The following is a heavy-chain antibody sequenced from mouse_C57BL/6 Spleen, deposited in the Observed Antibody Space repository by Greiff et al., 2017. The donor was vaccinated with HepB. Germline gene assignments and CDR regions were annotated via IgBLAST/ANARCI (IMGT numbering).Heavy chain of an antibody. V-gene: IGHV1-81*01. CDR1: GYTFTSYG. CDR3: ARYYYGNWYLDV. J-gene: IGHJ1*03. D-gene: IGHD1-1*01. Sequence: VQLQESGAELARPGASVKLSCKASGYTFTSYGISWVKQRTGQGLEWIGEIYPRSGNTYYNEKFKGKATLTADKSSSTAYLELRSLTSEDSAVYFCARYYYGNWYLDVWGTGTTVTVSS. CDR2: IYPRSGNT.